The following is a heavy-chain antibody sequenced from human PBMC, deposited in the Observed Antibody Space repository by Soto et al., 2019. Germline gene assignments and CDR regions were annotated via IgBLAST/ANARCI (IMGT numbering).Heavy chain of an antibody. CDR3: ARDLWWYLH. V-gene: IGHV3-23*01. J-gene: IGHJ4*02. CDR1: GFTFSSHA. D-gene: IGHD2-15*01. CDR2: ISAGSEGA. Sequence: VQLLESGGGLVQPGGALRLSCAASGFTFSSHAMSWVRQAPGKGLEWISSISAGSEGAYYADSVKGRFTISRDNSNNTLYLQINSLRAEDTAVYYCARDLWWYLHWGQGTLVTVSS.